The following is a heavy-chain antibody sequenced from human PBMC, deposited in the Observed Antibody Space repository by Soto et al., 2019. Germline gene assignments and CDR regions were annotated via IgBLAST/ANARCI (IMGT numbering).Heavy chain of an antibody. Sequence: QVQLVQSGAEVKQPGASVQVSCKASGYIFTSYGITWVRQAPGQGVAGMGWVSAYNGKTKYTQKLQGRVTMSTDTPTSSPYMELRSRRADETAVYYCTRGAGQGSGSYDWGQGTLVTVSS. CDR2: VSAYNGKT. J-gene: IGHJ4*02. CDR1: GYIFTSYG. CDR3: TRGAGQGSGSYD. V-gene: IGHV1-18*01. D-gene: IGHD3-10*01.